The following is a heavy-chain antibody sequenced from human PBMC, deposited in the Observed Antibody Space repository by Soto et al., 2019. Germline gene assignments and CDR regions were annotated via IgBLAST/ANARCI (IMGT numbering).Heavy chain of an antibody. J-gene: IGHJ6*02. CDR3: AKGRRRIFGIMRYYGMDV. V-gene: IGHV3-23*01. D-gene: IGHD3-3*01. CDR1: GFTFSSYA. CDR2: ISGSGGST. Sequence: EVQLLESGGGLVQPGGSLRLSCAASGFTFSSYAMSWVRQAPGKGLEWVSAISGSGGSTYYADSVKGRFTISRDNSKNTLYLQMNSLRAEDTAVYYCAKGRRRIFGIMRYYGMDVWGQGTTVTVSS.